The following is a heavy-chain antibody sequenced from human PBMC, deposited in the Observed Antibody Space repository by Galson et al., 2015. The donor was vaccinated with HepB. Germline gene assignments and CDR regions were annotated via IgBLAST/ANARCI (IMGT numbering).Heavy chain of an antibody. J-gene: IGHJ2*01. V-gene: IGHV1-24*01. Sequence: SVKVSCKVSGYTLTELSMHWVRQAPGKGLEWMGGFDPEDGETIYAQKFQGRVTMTEDTSTDTAYMELSSLRSEDTAVYYCATGRRDDSSGYYPHWYFDLWGRGTLVTVSS. CDR3: ATGRRDDSSGYYPHWYFDL. CDR1: GYTLTELS. D-gene: IGHD3-22*01. CDR2: FDPEDGET.